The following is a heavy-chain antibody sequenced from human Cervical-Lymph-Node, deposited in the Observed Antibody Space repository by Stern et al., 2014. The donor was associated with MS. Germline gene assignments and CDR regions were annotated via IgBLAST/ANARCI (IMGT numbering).Heavy chain of an antibody. D-gene: IGHD3-10*01. V-gene: IGHV4-59*01. J-gene: IGHJ6*02. CDR2: IYYSGSP. Sequence: QVQLQESGPGLVKPSETLSLTCTVSGGSISSYYWSWIRQPPGKGLEWLGYIYYSGSPNYNPSLKSLVTIAVTPYKNHFSLKLSFLTAAATAVYYCARVPPKYFPSHYYYGMDVWGQGTTVTVSS. CDR3: ARVPPKYFPSHYYYGMDV. CDR1: GGSISSYY.